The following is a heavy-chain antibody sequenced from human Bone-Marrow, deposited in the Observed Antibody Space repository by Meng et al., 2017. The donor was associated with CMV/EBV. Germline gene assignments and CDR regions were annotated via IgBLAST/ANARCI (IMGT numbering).Heavy chain of an antibody. Sequence: VSCKASGYTFTSYGISWVRQAPGQGLEWMGWISAYNGNTNYAQKLQGRVTMTTDTSTSTAYMELRSLRSDDTAVYYCATLRYFDWPQQNYGMDVWGQGTTVTVSS. CDR1: GYTFTSYG. D-gene: IGHD3-9*01. CDR3: ATLRYFDWPQQNYGMDV. J-gene: IGHJ6*02. V-gene: IGHV1-18*01. CDR2: ISAYNGNT.